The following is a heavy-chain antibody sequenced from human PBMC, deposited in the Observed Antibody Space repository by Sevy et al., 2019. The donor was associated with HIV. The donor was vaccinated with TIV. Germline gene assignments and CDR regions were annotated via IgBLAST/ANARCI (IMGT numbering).Heavy chain of an antibody. J-gene: IGHJ5*02. Sequence: GGSLRLSCEVSGFNVNNYGMHWVRQAPGKGLEWVAMGPYDGSKSHYVDSVKGRFTISRDYSENTLYLQMNNLRVEDTAVYYCARDHNTGWCNWFDPWGQGTLVTVSS. CDR2: GPYDGSKS. V-gene: IGHV3-30*02. CDR1: GFNVNNYG. CDR3: ARDHNTGWCNWFDP. D-gene: IGHD3-9*01.